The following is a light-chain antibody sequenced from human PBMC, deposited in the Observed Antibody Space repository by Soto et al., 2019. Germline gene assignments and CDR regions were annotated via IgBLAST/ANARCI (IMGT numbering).Light chain of an antibody. CDR3: QSYDSSLSGYVV. CDR1: SSNIGAGYD. CDR2: GNS. V-gene: IGLV1-40*01. Sequence: LVTQPPSVSGAPGQRVTISGTGSSSNIGAGYDVHWYQQLPGTAPKLLIYGNSNRPSGVPDRFSGSKSGTSASLAITGLQAEDEADYYCQSYDSSLSGYVVFGGGTKLTVL. J-gene: IGLJ2*01.